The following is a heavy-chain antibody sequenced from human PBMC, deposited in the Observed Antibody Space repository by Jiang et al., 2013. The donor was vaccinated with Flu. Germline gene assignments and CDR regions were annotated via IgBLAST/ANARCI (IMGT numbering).Heavy chain of an antibody. J-gene: IGHJ2*01. Sequence: VQLLESGGGLVKPGGSLRLSCAASGFTFFTSTMSWVRQAPAKGLEWVASISSDISYIYYADSVKGRFTISRDNGKNSLYLQMDSLRAEDTAVYYCMRDGPDCNSPSCYSSWYFDL. CDR1: GFTFFTST. CDR2: ISSDISYI. CDR3: MRDGPDCNSPSCYSSWYFDL. V-gene: IGHV3-21*01. D-gene: IGHD2-2*01.